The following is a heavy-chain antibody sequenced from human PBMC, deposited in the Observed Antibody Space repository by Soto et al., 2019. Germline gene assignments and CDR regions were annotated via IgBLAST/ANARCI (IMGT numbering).Heavy chain of an antibody. Sequence: QVQLQESAPGLVKPSETLSLTCTVSGGAISAYYWCWIRPPPGKRLEWLGYISYSGTATYNPSLTSRVTMSVDTSKNPFSLRMSSVTSADTAMYDCARVEAQQHTGSNYYWGQGTLVTVSS. D-gene: IGHD3-10*01. J-gene: IGHJ4*02. CDR2: ISYSGTA. CDR1: GGAISAYY. V-gene: IGHV4-59*01. CDR3: ARVEAQQHTGSNYY.